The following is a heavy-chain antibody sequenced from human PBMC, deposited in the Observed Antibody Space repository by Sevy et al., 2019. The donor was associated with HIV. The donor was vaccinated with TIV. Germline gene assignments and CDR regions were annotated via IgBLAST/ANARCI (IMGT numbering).Heavy chain of an antibody. CDR3: ARERVQCSSTSCYTIGYYGMDV. CDR1: GGTVSSYA. Sequence: ASVKVSCKASGGTVSSYAISWVRQAPGQGLEWMGGTIPIFGTANYAQKIQGRVTITADESTSTAYMELSSLRSEDTAVYYCARERVQCSSTSCYTIGYYGMDVWGQWTTVTVSS. D-gene: IGHD2-2*02. V-gene: IGHV1-69*13. CDR2: TIPIFGTA. J-gene: IGHJ6*02.